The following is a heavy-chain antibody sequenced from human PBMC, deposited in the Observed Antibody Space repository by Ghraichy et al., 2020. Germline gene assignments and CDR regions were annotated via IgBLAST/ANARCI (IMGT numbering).Heavy chain of an antibody. CDR2: IYSGGST. V-gene: IGHV3-53*01. CDR1: GFTVSSNY. Sequence: GGSLRLSCAASGFTVSSNYMSWVRQAPGKGLEWVSVIYSGGSTYYADSVKGRFTISRDNSKNTLYLQMNSLRAEDTAVYYCARAPGRYYYYYYGMDVWGQGTTVTVSS. CDR3: ARAPGRYYYYYYGMDV. D-gene: IGHD1-1*01. J-gene: IGHJ6*02.